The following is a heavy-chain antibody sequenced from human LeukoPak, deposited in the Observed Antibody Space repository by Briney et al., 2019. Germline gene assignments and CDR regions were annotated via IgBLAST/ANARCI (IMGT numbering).Heavy chain of an antibody. J-gene: IGHJ5*02. D-gene: IGHD3-3*01. CDR2: ISSSSSYI. Sequence: GGSLRLSCAASGFTFSNYSVNWVRQAPGKGLEWVSSISSSSSYIYYADSVKGRFTISRDNAKNSLYLQMNSLRAEDTAVYYCARDLTTYYDFWSGYPYNWFDPWGQGTLVTVSS. CDR1: GFTFSNYS. CDR3: ARDLTTYYDFWSGYPYNWFDP. V-gene: IGHV3-21*01.